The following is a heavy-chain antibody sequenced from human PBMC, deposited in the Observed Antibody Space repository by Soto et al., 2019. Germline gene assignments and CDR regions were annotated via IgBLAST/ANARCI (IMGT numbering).Heavy chain of an antibody. D-gene: IGHD5-12*01. CDR1: GFTFSTYA. CDR2: ISYAGSNK. J-gene: IGHJ4*02. CDR3: ARVAVEMATIHVFDY. V-gene: IGHV3-30-3*01. Sequence: QVQLVESGRGVVQPGRSLRLSCAASGFTFSTYAMHWVRQAPGKGLEWVAVISYAGSNKYYADSLKGRFTISGDNSKNTVYLQMSSLRAEDTAVYYCARVAVEMATIHVFDYWGQGTLVTVSS.